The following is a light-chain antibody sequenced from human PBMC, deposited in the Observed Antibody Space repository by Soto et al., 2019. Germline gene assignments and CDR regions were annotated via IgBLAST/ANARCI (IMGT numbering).Light chain of an antibody. CDR3: QQYGSSRWT. CDR2: GAS. CDR1: QSINTIY. V-gene: IGKV3-20*01. J-gene: IGKJ1*01. Sequence: EIVLTQSPGTLSLSPGERGTLSCRASQSINTIYLAWYQQKPGQAPKLLIHGASNRATDIPDRFSGSGSGTDFTLTISRLEPEDFAVYYCQQYGSSRWTFGQGTKVEIK.